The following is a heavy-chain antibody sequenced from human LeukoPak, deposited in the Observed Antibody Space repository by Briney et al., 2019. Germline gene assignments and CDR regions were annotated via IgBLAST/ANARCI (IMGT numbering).Heavy chain of an antibody. D-gene: IGHD1-20*01. CDR3: ASRVTGDPYAFDI. V-gene: IGHV4-31*03. J-gene: IGHJ3*02. CDR2: IYYSGNT. CDR1: GGSISSGGYF. Sequence: SETPSLTCTVSGGSISSGGYFWSWIRQHPGKGLEWIGYIYYSGNTYYSPSLKSRVTVSVDTSKNQFSLRLSSVTAADTALYYCASRVTGDPYAFDIWGQGTMVTVSS.